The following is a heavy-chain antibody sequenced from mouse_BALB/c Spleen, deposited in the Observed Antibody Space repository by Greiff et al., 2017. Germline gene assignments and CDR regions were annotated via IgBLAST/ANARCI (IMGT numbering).Heavy chain of an antibody. Sequence: VKLMESGPGLVQPSQSLSITCTVSGFSLTSYGVHWVRQTPGKGLEWLGVIWSGGSTDYNAAFISRLSISKDNSKSQVFFKMNSLQANDTAIYYCARNGRYDDWFAYWGQGTLVTVSA. CDR2: IWSGGST. CDR1: GFSLTSYG. J-gene: IGHJ3*01. D-gene: IGHD2-14*01. V-gene: IGHV2-2*02. CDR3: ARNGRYDDWFAY.